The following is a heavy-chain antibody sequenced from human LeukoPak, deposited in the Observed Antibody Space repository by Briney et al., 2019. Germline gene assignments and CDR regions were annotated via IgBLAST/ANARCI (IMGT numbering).Heavy chain of an antibody. V-gene: IGHV1-2*02. CDR2: INPNSGGT. CDR1: GYTFTGYY. CDR3: ARGTGTTSGGAAY. D-gene: IGHD1-7*01. Sequence: ASVKVSCKASGYTFTGYYMHWVRQAPGQGLEWMGWINPNSGGTNYAQKFQGRVSMTRDTSISTAYMELSRLRSDDTAVYYCARGTGTTSGGAAYWGQGTLVTVSS. J-gene: IGHJ4*02.